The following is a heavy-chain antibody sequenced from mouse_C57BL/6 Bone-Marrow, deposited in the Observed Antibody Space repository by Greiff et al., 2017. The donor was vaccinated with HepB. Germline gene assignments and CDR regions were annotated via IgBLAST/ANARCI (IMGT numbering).Heavy chain of an antibody. D-gene: IGHD1-1*01. J-gene: IGHJ2*01. CDR3: ARRVTTVPYYFDY. V-gene: IGHV1-52*01. Sequence: QVQLKQPGAELVRPGSSVKLSCKASGYTFTSYWMHWVKQRPIQGLEWIGNIDPSDSETHYNQKFKDKATLTVDKSSSTAYMQLSSLTSEDSAVYYCARRVTTVPYYFDYWGQGTTLTVSS. CDR2: IDPSDSET. CDR1: GYTFTSYW.